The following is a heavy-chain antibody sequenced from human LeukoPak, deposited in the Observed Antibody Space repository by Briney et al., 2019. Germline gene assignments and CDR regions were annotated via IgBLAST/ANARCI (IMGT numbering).Heavy chain of an antibody. V-gene: IGHV3-30*02. CDR1: GFTFSSYG. CDR3: AKDSTNLGYCSSTSCYTRGPWFDP. Sequence: GRSLRLSCAASGFTFSSYGMHWVRQAPGKGLEWVAFIRYDGSNKYYADSVKGRFTISRDNSKNTLYLQMNSLRAEDTAVYYCAKDSTNLGYCSSTSCYTRGPWFDPWGQGTLVTVSS. D-gene: IGHD2-2*02. CDR2: IRYDGSNK. J-gene: IGHJ5*02.